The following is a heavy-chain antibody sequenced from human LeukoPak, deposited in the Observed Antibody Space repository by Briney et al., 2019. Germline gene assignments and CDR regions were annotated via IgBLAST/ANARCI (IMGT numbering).Heavy chain of an antibody. V-gene: IGHV3-74*01. CDR3: AAPFGELSY. CDR2: INTDGSST. Sequence: GGSLRLSCAVSGFTFSSYWMHWVRQAPGKGLVWVSRINTDGSSTNYADSVKGRFTISRDNAKNSLYLQMNSLRAEDTAVYYCAAPFGELSYWGQGTLVTVSS. CDR1: GFTFSSYW. J-gene: IGHJ4*02. D-gene: IGHD3-10*01.